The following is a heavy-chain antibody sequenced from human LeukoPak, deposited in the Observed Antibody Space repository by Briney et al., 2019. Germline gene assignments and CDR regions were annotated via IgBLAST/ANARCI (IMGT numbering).Heavy chain of an antibody. CDR3: VREIAVTGTVSYDY. CDR2: ISTTSRYI. CDR1: GFTFSSYD. V-gene: IGHV3-21*01. Sequence: GGSLRLSCAASGFTFSSYDMNWVRQAPGKGLEWVSSISTTSRYIYYADSVKGRLTISRDNAKNSLYLQMNSLRAEDTALYYCVREIAVTGTVSYDYWGQGILVTVSS. D-gene: IGHD6-19*01. J-gene: IGHJ4*02.